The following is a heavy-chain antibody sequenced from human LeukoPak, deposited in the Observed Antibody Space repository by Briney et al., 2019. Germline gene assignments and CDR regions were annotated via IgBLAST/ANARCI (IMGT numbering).Heavy chain of an antibody. V-gene: IGHV3-48*03. D-gene: IGHD3-22*01. Sequence: GGSLRLSCAASGFTFSSYEMNWVRQAPGKGLEWISYISSRGSTIYYADSVKGRFTISRDNAKNSLYLQMNSLRAEDTAVYYCARAHYYDSSALDYWGQGTLVTVSS. J-gene: IGHJ4*02. CDR2: ISSRGSTI. CDR1: GFTFSSYE. CDR3: ARAHYYDSSALDY.